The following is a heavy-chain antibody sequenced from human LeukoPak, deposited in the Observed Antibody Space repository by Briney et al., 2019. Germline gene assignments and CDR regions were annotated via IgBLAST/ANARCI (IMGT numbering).Heavy chain of an antibody. J-gene: IGHJ4*02. D-gene: IGHD6-13*01. CDR1: GFTFSSYA. V-gene: IGHV3-23*01. CDR3: AKEDSSSSWSGRDYYFDY. Sequence: GGSLRLSCAASGFTFSSYAMSWVRQAPGEGLEWVSAISGSGGSTYYADSVKGRFTISRDNSKNMLYLQMNSLRAEDTAVYYCAKEDSSSSWSGRDYYFDYWGQGTLVTVSS. CDR2: ISGSGGST.